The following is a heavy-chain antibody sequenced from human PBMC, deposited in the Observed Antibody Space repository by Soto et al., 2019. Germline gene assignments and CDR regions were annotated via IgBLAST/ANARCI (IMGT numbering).Heavy chain of an antibody. Sequence: GESLKISCKGSGYSFTSYWIGWVRQMPGKGLEWMGIIYPGDSDTRYSPSFQGQVTISADKSISTAYLQWSSLKASDTAMYYCARHQVVALDAFDIWGQGTMVTVSS. CDR3: ARHQVVALDAFDI. D-gene: IGHD2-15*01. CDR1: GYSFTSYW. CDR2: IYPGDSDT. V-gene: IGHV5-51*01. J-gene: IGHJ3*02.